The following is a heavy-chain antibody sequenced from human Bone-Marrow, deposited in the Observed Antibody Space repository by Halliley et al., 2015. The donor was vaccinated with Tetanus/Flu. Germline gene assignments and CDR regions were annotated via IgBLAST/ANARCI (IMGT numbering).Heavy chain of an antibody. CDR3: AGVPEFWSGYYSFDS. CDR2: SSSDGPAV. V-gene: IGHV3-74*01. D-gene: IGHD3-3*01. J-gene: IGHJ4*02. Sequence: SLSSSDGPAVDYPASGRVRVTISRDNARNTLYLQMNSLRAEDTAVYYCAGVPEFWSGYYSFDSWGQGTLVTVSS.